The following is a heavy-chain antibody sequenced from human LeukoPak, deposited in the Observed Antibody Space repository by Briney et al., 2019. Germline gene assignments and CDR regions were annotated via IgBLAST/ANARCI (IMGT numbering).Heavy chain of an antibody. CDR3: AKGRDGYNYYLDY. V-gene: IGHV3-7*03. D-gene: IGHD5-24*01. CDR1: GFTFRKYW. J-gene: IGHJ4*02. Sequence: GGSLRLSCTVSGFTFRKYWMSWVRQAPGKGLEWVANIKEDGSEKNYVDSVKGRCTISRDNSKNSVDLQMNSLRAEDTAVYYCAKGRDGYNYYLDYWGQGTLVTVSS. CDR2: IKEDGSEK.